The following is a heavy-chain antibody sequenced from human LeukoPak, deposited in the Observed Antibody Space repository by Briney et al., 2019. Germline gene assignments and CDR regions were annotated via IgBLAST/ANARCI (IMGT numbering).Heavy chain of an antibody. Sequence: GGSLRLSCAASGFTFSSYSMNWVRQAPGKGLEWVAVISYDGSNKYYADSVKGRFTISRDNSKNTLYLQMNSLRAEDTAVCYCARAYYYGSGSYYNRGYWGQGTLVTVSS. CDR2: ISYDGSNK. D-gene: IGHD3-10*01. CDR1: GFTFSSYS. CDR3: ARAYYYGSGSYYNRGY. V-gene: IGHV3-30*03. J-gene: IGHJ4*02.